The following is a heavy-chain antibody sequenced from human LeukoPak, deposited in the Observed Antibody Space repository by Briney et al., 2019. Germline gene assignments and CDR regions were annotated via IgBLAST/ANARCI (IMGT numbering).Heavy chain of an antibody. J-gene: IGHJ4*02. CDR2: IRYDGSNK. V-gene: IGHV3-30*02. D-gene: IGHD2-15*01. Sequence: GGSLRLSCAASGFTFSSYGMYWVRQAPGKGLEWVAFIRYDGSNKYYADSVKGRFTISRDNSKNTLYLQMNSLRAEDTALYYCAKAEDRVLAAHFDYWGQGTLVTVSS. CDR3: AKAEDRVLAAHFDY. CDR1: GFTFSSYG.